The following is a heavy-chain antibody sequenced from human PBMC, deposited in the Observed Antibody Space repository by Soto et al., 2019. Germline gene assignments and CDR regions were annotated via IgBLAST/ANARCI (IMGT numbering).Heavy chain of an antibody. V-gene: IGHV4-59*01. CDR2: IYYSGST. Sequence: QVQLQESGPGLVKPSETLSLTCTVSGGSISSYYWSWIRQPPGKGLEWIGYIYYSGSTNYNPSLKSRGTISVDTSKNQFSLKLSSVTAADTAVYYCASTNYGSGSYYPDYWGQGTLVTVSS. CDR3: ASTNYGSGSYYPDY. J-gene: IGHJ4*02. D-gene: IGHD3-10*01. CDR1: GGSISSYY.